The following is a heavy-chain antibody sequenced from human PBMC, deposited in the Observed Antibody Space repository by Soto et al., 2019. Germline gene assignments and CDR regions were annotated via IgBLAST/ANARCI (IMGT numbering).Heavy chain of an antibody. CDR3: ARAGYGDYDRGIDY. Sequence: QVQLQESGPGLVKPSQTLSLICTVSDGSISSDNYYWSWIRQHPGKGLEWIGYIYYSGSTYYNPSLKSRVTXSVXTXRNQFSLKLSSVTAADTAMYYCARAGYGDYDRGIDYWGQGTLVTVSS. D-gene: IGHD4-17*01. V-gene: IGHV4-31*03. J-gene: IGHJ4*02. CDR1: DGSISSDNYY. CDR2: IYYSGST.